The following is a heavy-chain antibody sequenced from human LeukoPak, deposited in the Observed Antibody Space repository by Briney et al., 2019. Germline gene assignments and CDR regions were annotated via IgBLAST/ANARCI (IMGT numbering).Heavy chain of an antibody. J-gene: IGHJ6*03. CDR1: GFTFSSDW. Sequence: GGSLRLSCAASGFTFSSDWMIWVRQAPGKGLDWVANIKPDEGEKYYVDSVKGRFTVSRDNAKNSLYLQMNSLRAEDTAVYYCARADSSIAARLSRSSIFNYYYYMDVWGKGTTVTVSS. CDR3: ARADSSIAARLSRSSIFNYYYYMDV. V-gene: IGHV3-7*01. D-gene: IGHD6-6*01. CDR2: IKPDEGEK.